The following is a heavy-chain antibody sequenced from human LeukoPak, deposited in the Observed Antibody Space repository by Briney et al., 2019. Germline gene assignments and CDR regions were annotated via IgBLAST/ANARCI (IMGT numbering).Heavy chain of an antibody. CDR1: GGTFSSYA. V-gene: IGHV1-69*04. Sequence: GASVKVSCKASGGTFSSYAISWVRQAPGQGLEWMGRIIPILCIANYAQKFQGRVTITADKSTSTAYMELSSLRSEDTAVYYCARSPDNYGDCEPYDYWGQGTLVTVSS. J-gene: IGHJ4*02. D-gene: IGHD4-17*01. CDR3: ARSPDNYGDCEPYDY. CDR2: IIPILCIA.